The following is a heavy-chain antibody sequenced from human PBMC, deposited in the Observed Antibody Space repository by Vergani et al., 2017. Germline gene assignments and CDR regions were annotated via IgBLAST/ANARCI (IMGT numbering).Heavy chain of an antibody. J-gene: IGHJ4*02. Sequence: QVQLVQSGAEVKKPGASVKVSCKASGYTFTTYYMHWVRQAPGQGLEWMGILNPSGGSTSYAQKFQGRVTMTRDMSTSTVYMELSSLRSEDTAVYYCARGYGSGRALLGVWGQGTLVTVSS. V-gene: IGHV1-46*03. CDR2: LNPSGGST. CDR3: ARGYGSGRALLGV. D-gene: IGHD3-10*01. CDR1: GYTFTTYY.